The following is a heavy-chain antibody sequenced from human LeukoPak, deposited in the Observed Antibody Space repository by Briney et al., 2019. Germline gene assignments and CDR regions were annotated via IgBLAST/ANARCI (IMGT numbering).Heavy chain of an antibody. CDR3: ARAFYSSSWLDY. D-gene: IGHD6-13*01. J-gene: IGHJ4*02. Sequence: PSETLSLTCTVPGGSISSYYWSWIRQPPGKGLEWIGYIYYSGSTNYNPPLKSRVTISVDTSKNQFSLKLSSVTAADTAVYYCARAFYSSSWLDYWGQGTLVTVSS. CDR2: IYYSGST. V-gene: IGHV4-59*12. CDR1: GGSISSYY.